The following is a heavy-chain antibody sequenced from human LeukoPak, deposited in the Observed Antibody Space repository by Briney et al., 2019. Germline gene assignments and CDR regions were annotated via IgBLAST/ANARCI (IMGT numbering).Heavy chain of an antibody. J-gene: IGHJ4*02. CDR1: GYTFTGYY. D-gene: IGHD3-10*01. CDR2: INPNHGGT. V-gene: IGHV1-2*02. CDR3: ARVPPSTYYYGSGSYPFDY. Sequence: ASVKVSCKASGYTFTGYYMHWVRQAPGQGPELVGWINPNHGGTNYAQKFQGRVTMTRGTSISTAYMELSRLRSDDTAVYYCARVPPSTYYYGSGSYPFDYWGQGTLVTVSS.